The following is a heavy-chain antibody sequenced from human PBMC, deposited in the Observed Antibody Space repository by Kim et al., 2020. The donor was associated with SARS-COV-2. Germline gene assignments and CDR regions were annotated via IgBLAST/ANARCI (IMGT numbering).Heavy chain of an antibody. V-gene: IGHV1-69*13. CDR2: IIPIFGTA. Sequence: SVKVSCKASGGTFSSYAISWVRQAPGQGLEWMGGIIPIFGTANYAQKFQGRVTITADESTSTAYMELSSLRSEDTAVYYCASWMLADSSGYYGYYYGMDVWGQGTTVTVSS. CDR1: GGTFSSYA. D-gene: IGHD3-22*01. J-gene: IGHJ6*02. CDR3: ASWMLADSSGYYGYYYGMDV.